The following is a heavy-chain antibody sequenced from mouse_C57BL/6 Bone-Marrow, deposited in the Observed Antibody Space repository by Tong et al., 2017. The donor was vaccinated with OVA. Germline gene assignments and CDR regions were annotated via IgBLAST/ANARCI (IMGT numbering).Heavy chain of an antibody. CDR1: GFNIKDYY. CDR2: IDPEDGET. D-gene: IGHD4-1*01. CDR3: ARGELGRDYAMDY. Sequence: EVQLQESGAELVKPGASVKLSCTASGFNIKDYYMHWVKQRTEQGLEWIGRIDPEDGETKYAPKFQGKATFTADTSSNTAYMQLSSLTTEDSAIYYCARGELGRDYAMDYWGQGTSVTVSS. V-gene: IGHV14-2*01. J-gene: IGHJ4*01.